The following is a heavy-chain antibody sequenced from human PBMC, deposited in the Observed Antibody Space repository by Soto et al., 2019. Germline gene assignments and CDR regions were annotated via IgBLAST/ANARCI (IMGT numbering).Heavy chain of an antibody. D-gene: IGHD3-3*01. CDR1: GDSIRIGDYY. V-gene: IGHV4-30-4*01. J-gene: IGHJ5*02. CDR3: VRALGSRFMEWPRFDP. Sequence: QVQLQESGPGLVRPSQTLSLTCTVSGDSIRIGDYYWTWIRQPPGKGLEWIGIIYKSGTAKYNPSLSSRVSISIDTSRSQFSLRLNYVTAADTAVYYCVRALGSRFMEWPRFDPWGQGTLVTFSS. CDR2: IYKSGTA.